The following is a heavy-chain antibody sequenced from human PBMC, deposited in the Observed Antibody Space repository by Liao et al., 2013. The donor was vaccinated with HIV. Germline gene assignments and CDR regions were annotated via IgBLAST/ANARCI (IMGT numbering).Heavy chain of an antibody. Sequence: QVHLQQWGAGLLKPSGTLSLTCAVYGGSFRDNYWTWIRQSPGKGLEWIGEISHSGSTNSNPSLKSRVTMLVDTSKNQFSLRLRSVTAADTAVYYCARAPYWFGVGSSW. CDR1: GGSFRDNY. CDR2: ISHSGST. J-gene: IGHJ5*01. D-gene: IGHD3-10*01. CDR3: ARAPYWFGVGSS. V-gene: IGHV4-34*01.